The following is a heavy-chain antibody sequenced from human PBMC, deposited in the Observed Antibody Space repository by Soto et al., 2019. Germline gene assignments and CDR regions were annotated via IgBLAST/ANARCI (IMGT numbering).Heavy chain of an antibody. CDR3: ARLYEWGDWFDP. CDR2: IYYSGST. D-gene: IGHD2-8*01. J-gene: IGHJ5*02. CDR1: GDTISTGGYT. Sequence: SETLSLTCDVSGDTISTGGYTWAWIRQPPGKGLEWIGYIYYSGSTNYNPSLKSRVTISVDTSKNQFSLKLSSVTAADTAVYYCARLYEWGDWFDPWGQGTLVTVSS. V-gene: IGHV4-61*05.